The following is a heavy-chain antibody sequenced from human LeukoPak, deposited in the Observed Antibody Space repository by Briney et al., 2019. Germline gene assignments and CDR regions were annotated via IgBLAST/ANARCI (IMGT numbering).Heavy chain of an antibody. D-gene: IGHD2-15*01. CDR3: ARDSGGYCSGGSCYGANWFDP. CDR1: GFIFSDFS. Sequence: GGSLRLSCTVSGFIFSDFSMSWVRQAPGKGLEWVAKMSEDGNEIFYVDSVKGRFTISRDNAKNSLYLQMNSLRAEDTAVYYCARDSGGYCSGGSCYGANWFDPWGQGTLVTVSS. V-gene: IGHV3-7*01. J-gene: IGHJ5*02. CDR2: MSEDGNEI.